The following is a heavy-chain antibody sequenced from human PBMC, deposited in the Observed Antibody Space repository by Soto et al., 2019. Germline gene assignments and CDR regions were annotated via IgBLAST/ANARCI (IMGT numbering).Heavy chain of an antibody. CDR2: ISGSGGST. CDR3: AKDRREKQWNDAFDI. V-gene: IGHV3-23*01. D-gene: IGHD6-19*01. J-gene: IGHJ3*02. Sequence: EVQLLESGGGLVQPGGSLRLSCAASGFSFSSYAMSWVRQAPGKGLEWVSAISGSGGSTYYTDSVKGRFTISRDNSKNTLYLPMTSLRAEDTAIYYCAKDRREKQWNDAFDIWGQGTMVTVSS. CDR1: GFSFSSYA.